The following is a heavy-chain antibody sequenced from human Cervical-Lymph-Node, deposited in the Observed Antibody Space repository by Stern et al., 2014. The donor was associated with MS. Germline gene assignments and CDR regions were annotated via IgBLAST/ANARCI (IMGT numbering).Heavy chain of an antibody. CDR1: GGSISSGGYY. J-gene: IGHJ4*02. D-gene: IGHD6-13*01. Sequence: VQLVESGPGLVKPSQTLSLTCTVSGGSISSGGYYWSWIRQHPGKGLEWIGYIYYSGSTYYNPSLKSRVTISVDPSKNQFSLKLSSVTAADTAVYYCARVDSSSWDFDYWGQGTLVPVSS. CDR3: ARVDSSSWDFDY. V-gene: IGHV4-31*03. CDR2: IYYSGST.